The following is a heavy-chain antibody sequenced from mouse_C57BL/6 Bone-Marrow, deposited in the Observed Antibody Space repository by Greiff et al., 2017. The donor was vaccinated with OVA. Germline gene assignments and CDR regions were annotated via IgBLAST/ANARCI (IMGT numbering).Heavy chain of an antibody. D-gene: IGHD1-1*01. J-gene: IGHJ1*03. CDR3: ARNTGYYGSTYWYFDV. Sequence: VQLVESGPGLVAPSQSLSITCTVSGFSLTSYAISWVRQPPGKGLEWLGVIWTGGGTNYNSALKSRLSISKDNSKSQVFLKMNSLQTDDTTRYYCARNTGYYGSTYWYFDVWGTGTTVTVSS. CDR1: GFSLTSYA. V-gene: IGHV2-9-1*01. CDR2: IWTGGGT.